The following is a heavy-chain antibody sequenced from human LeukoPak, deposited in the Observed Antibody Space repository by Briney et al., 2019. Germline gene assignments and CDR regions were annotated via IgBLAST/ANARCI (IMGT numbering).Heavy chain of an antibody. CDR2: IYYSGST. J-gene: IGHJ5*02. D-gene: IGHD3-10*01. CDR3: ARGVGRFGDLRSFPNWFDP. Sequence: PSETLSLTCTVSGGSISSYYWSWIRQPPGKGLEWIGSIYYSGSTNYNPSLKSRVTISVDTSKNQFSLKLSSVTAADTAVYYCARGVGRFGDLRSFPNWFDPWGQGTLVTVSS. CDR1: GGSISSYY. V-gene: IGHV4-59*01.